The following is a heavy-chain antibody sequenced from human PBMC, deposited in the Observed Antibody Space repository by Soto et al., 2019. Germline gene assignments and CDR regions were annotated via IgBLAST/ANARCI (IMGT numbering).Heavy chain of an antibody. CDR3: ARATSVDAY. D-gene: IGHD5-12*01. J-gene: IGHJ4*02. CDR2: IKQDGREK. V-gene: IGHV3-7*01. Sequence: EVQLVESGGDLVQPGGSLRLSCAASGLAFSGYWMSWVRQAPGKGLEGVANIKQDGREKYYVDSVKGRFTISRDNAKNSLYLQMNSLRVEDTAVYYCARATSVDAYWGQGTLVTVSS. CDR1: GLAFSGYW.